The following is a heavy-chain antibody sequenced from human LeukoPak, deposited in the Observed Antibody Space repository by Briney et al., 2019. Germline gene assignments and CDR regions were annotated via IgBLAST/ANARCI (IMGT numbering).Heavy chain of an antibody. V-gene: IGHV4-30-4*01. CDR2: IYYSGST. J-gene: IGHJ5*02. Sequence: SETLSLTCTVSGGSISSGDYYWRWIRQPPGKGLEWIGYIYYSGSTYYNPSLKSRVTISVDTSKNQFSLKLSSVTAADTAVYYCARDTKYQLPYGWFDPWGQGTLVTVSS. D-gene: IGHD2-2*01. CDR3: ARDTKYQLPYGWFDP. CDR1: GGSISSGDYY.